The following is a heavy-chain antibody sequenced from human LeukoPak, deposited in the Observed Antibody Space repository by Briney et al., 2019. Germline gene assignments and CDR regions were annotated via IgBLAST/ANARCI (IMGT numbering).Heavy chain of an antibody. CDR2: IYYSGST. J-gene: IGHJ3*02. CDR3: ARGWGRGSSTSLDAFDI. V-gene: IGHV4-59*01. Sequence: SETLSLTCTASGGSISSYYWSWIRQPPGKGLEWIGYIYYSGSTNYNPSLKSRVTISVDTSKNQFSLKLSSVTAADTAVYYCARGWGRGSSTSLDAFDIWGQGTMVTVSS. CDR1: GGSISSYY. D-gene: IGHD2-2*01.